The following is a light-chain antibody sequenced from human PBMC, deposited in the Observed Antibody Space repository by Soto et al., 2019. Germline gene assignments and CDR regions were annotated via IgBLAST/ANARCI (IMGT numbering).Light chain of an antibody. V-gene: IGKV3-20*01. CDR3: QQYGSSPQT. CDR1: QSVSSSY. CDR2: GAS. J-gene: IGKJ1*01. Sequence: EIVCTQSPGTLSLYTGERATLSCRASQSVSSSYLAWYQQKPGQAPRLLIYGASSRATGIPDRFSGSGSGTDFTLTISILEPEDFAVYYCQQYGSSPQTFGQGTKVDI.